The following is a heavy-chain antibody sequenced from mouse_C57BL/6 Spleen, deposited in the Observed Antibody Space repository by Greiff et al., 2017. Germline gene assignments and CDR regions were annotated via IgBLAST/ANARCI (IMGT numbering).Heavy chain of an antibody. V-gene: IGHV1-80*01. CDR1: GYAFSGYW. CDR3: ARWDGYAAMDY. Sequence: QVQLQQSGAELVKPGASVKISCKASGYAFSGYWMNWVKQRPGQGLEWIGQIYPGDGDTDYNGKFQGKATLTADKSSSTAYLQLSSLTSEDSAVYFCARWDGYAAMDYWGQGTSVTVSS. D-gene: IGHD2-2*01. CDR2: IYPGDGDT. J-gene: IGHJ4*01.